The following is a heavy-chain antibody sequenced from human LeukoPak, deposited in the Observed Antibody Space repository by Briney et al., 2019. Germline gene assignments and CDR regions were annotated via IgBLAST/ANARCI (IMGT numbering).Heavy chain of an antibody. J-gene: IGHJ4*02. D-gene: IGHD6-13*01. Sequence: GGTLRLSCAASGVTFSTSTMNWVRQAPGKGLEWVSYISSSSSTVFHADSVKGRFTISRDNSKNTLYLQMNSLRAEDTAVYYCAKSKPLSRSWYFDYWGQGTLVTVSS. V-gene: IGHV3-48*01. CDR3: AKSKPLSRSWYFDY. CDR2: ISSSSSTV. CDR1: GVTFSTST.